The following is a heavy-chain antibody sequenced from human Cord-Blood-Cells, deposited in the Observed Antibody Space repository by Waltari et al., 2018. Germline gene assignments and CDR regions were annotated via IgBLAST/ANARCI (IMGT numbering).Heavy chain of an antibody. D-gene: IGHD1-26*01. J-gene: IGHJ1*01. V-gene: IGHV6-1*01. CDR1: GDSVSSNSAA. CDR2: TYYRSKWYN. CDR3: ARDQDSGSYPGYFQH. Sequence: QVQLQQSGPGLVKPSQTLSLTCAISGDSVSSNSAAWNWIRQSPPKSLEWLGRTYYRSKWYNDYAVTVKSRITNNPVTSKNQFPLQLNSVTPEDTAVYYCARDQDSGSYPGYFQHWGQGTLVTVSS.